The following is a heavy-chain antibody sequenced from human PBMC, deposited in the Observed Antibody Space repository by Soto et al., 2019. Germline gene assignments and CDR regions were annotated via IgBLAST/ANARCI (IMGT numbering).Heavy chain of an antibody. CDR1: GFTFSSYA. J-gene: IGHJ6*02. Sequence: QVQLVESGGGVVQPGRSLRLSCAASGFTFSSYAMHWVRQAPGKGLEWVAVISYDGSNKYYADSVKGRFTISRDNSKNTLYLQMNSLRAEDTAVYYCVRDVVMGSSSWLYYYYYGMDVWGQGTTVTVSS. D-gene: IGHD6-13*01. CDR2: ISYDGSNK. V-gene: IGHV3-30-3*01. CDR3: VRDVVMGSSSWLYYYYYGMDV.